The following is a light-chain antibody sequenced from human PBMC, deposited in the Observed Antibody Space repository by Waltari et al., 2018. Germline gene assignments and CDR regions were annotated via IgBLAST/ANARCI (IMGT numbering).Light chain of an antibody. Sequence: EIVLTQSPATLSLSPGERATLSCRASQSVGSYLAWYQHRPGQAPSLLIYDAPTRATGIPARFSGSGSGTDFTLTISSLEPEDFAVYYCQQRTNWPSLTFGGGTKVEIK. J-gene: IGKJ4*01. CDR1: QSVGSY. V-gene: IGKV3-11*01. CDR2: DAP. CDR3: QQRTNWPSLT.